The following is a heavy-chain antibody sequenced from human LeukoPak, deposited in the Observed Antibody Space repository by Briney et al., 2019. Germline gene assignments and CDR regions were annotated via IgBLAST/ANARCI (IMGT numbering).Heavy chain of an antibody. D-gene: IGHD1-1*01. CDR1: GGSISSGGYS. CDR3: ARDAGDGTFDY. J-gene: IGHJ4*02. V-gene: IGHV4-30-2*01. CDR2: IYHSGST. Sequence: PSETLSLTCAVSGGSISSGGYSWSWIRQPPGKGLEWIGYIYHSGSTNYNPSLKSRVTISVDTSKNQFSLKLSSVTAADTAVYYCARDAGDGTFDYWGQGTLVTVSS.